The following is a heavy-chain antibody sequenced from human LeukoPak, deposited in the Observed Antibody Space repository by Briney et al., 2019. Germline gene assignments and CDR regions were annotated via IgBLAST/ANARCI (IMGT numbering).Heavy chain of an antibody. J-gene: IGHJ5*02. CDR1: GYSFTSYW. D-gene: IGHD4-17*01. Sequence: GESLKISCKVSGYSFTSYWICCGRQMPGKGRECMGIIYPGDSDTRYSPCFEGQVTISADKSISNAYLQWSSVKDSDTAMYYCARVDYGDYPWFDPWGQGTLVTVSS. V-gene: IGHV5-51*01. CDR3: ARVDYGDYPWFDP. CDR2: IYPGDSDT.